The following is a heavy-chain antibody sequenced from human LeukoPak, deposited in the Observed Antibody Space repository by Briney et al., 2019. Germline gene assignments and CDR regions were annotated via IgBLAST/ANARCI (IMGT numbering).Heavy chain of an antibody. V-gene: IGHV3-23*01. CDR2: ISGSGGST. CDR3: TTIRSSVTKILDY. D-gene: IGHD4-17*01. CDR1: GFTFSSYG. Sequence: GGSLRLSCAASGFTFSSYGMSWVRQAPGKGLEWVSAISGSGGSTYYADSVKGRFTISRDNSKNTLYLQMNSLKTEDTAVYYCTTIRSSVTKILDYWGQGTLVTVSS. J-gene: IGHJ4*02.